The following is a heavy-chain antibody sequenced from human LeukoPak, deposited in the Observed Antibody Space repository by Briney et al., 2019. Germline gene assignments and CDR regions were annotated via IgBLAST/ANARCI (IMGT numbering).Heavy chain of an antibody. CDR3: ARGVGYGDYATRLGAFDI. D-gene: IGHD4-17*01. CDR1: GYLLTSYA. CDR2: INAGDANI. Sequence: GASVKVSCKASGYLLTSYAVHWVRQAPGQSLEWMGWINAGDANIKYSQKFQGRVTITRDTSASTAYMELSSLRSEDTAVYYCARGVGYGDYATRLGAFDIWGQGTMVTVSS. J-gene: IGHJ3*02. V-gene: IGHV1-3*01.